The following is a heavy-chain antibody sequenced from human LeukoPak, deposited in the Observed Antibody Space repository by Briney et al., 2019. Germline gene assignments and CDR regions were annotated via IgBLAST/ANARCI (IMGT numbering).Heavy chain of an antibody. CDR3: ARGGGYASPIGY. CDR1: GGSIRTYY. V-gene: IGHV4-59*01. J-gene: IGHJ4*02. D-gene: IGHD5-12*01. CDR2: IYRSGST. Sequence: PSETLSLTCTLSGGSIRTYYWSWIRQPPGKGLEWIGYIYRSGSTNYNPSLKSRVPISVDTSKNQFSLKLSSVTAAGTAVYYCARGGGYASPIGYWGQGALVTVCS.